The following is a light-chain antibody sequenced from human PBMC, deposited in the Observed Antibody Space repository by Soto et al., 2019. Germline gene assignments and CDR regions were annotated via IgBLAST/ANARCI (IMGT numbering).Light chain of an antibody. CDR1: SSDVGGYDY. CDR3: SSYTGGNPSYV. V-gene: IGLV2-8*01. J-gene: IGLJ1*01. Sequence: QSVLTQPPSASGSPGRSVTISCTGTSSDVGGYDYVSWYQQHPGKAPKLMIYEVTIRPSGVSDRFSGSKSGNTASLTVSGLQAEDEADYYCSSYTGGNPSYVFGTGTKLTVL. CDR2: EVT.